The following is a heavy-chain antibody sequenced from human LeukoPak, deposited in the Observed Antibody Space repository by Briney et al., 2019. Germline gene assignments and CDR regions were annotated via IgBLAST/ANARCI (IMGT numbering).Heavy chain of an antibody. D-gene: IGHD3-22*01. CDR3: ARLPDSSGYSLPYYYYYGMDV. Sequence: PSETLSLTCTVSGGSISSYYWSWIRQPPGKGLEWIGYIYYSGSTNYNPSLKSRVTISVDTSKNQFSLKLSSVTAADTAVYYCARLPDSSGYSLPYYYYYGMDVWGQGTTVTVSS. V-gene: IGHV4-59*08. CDR1: GGSISSYY. J-gene: IGHJ6*02. CDR2: IYYSGST.